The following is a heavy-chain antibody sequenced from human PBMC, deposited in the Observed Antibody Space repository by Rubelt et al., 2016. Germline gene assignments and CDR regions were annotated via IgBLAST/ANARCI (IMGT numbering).Heavy chain of an antibody. D-gene: IGHD2-2*01. CDR3: ARGLYCSTSCSTGDF. CDR1: GGSFSGYY. Sequence: QVQLQQWGAGLLKPSETLSLTCAVYGGSFSGYYWSWIRPPPGKGLEWIGEINHSGSTNSTPSLKSGVTISVDTSRNQFSLKLSSVTAADTAVYYCARGLYCSTSCSTGDFWGQGTLVTVSS. V-gene: IGHV4-34*01. CDR2: INHSGST. J-gene: IGHJ4*02.